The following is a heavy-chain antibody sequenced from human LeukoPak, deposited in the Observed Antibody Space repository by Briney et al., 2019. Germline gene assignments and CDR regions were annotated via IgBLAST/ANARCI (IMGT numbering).Heavy chain of an antibody. CDR1: GGSFSGYY. CDR2: INHSGST. V-gene: IGHV4-34*01. Sequence: PSETLSLTCSVYGGSFSGYYWSWIRQPPGKGLEWIGEINHSGSTNYNPSLKSRVTISVDTSKNQFSLKLSSVTAADTAVYYCARLYGGFDYWGQGTLVTVSS. D-gene: IGHD4-23*01. CDR3: ARLYGGFDY. J-gene: IGHJ4*02.